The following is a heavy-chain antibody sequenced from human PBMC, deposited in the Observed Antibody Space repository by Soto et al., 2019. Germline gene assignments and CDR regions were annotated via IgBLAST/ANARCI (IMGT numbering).Heavy chain of an antibody. CDR1: GYTFTTYF. V-gene: IGHV1-46*01. CDR2: INPSGGST. Sequence: AAVKVSCKASGYTFTTYFMHWVRQAPGQGLEWMGIINPSGGSTSYAQKFQGRVTMTRDTSTSTVYMELSSLRSEDTAVYYCARQYCSGGSCYTLDYWGQGTLVTVSS. CDR3: ARQYCSGGSCYTLDY. D-gene: IGHD2-15*01. J-gene: IGHJ4*02.